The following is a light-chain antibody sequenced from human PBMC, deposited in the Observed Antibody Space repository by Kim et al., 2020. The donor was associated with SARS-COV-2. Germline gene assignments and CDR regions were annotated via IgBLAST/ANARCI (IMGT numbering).Light chain of an antibody. Sequence: SPGETATRSCRASQSVSGTYLAWYQHKPGQAPRLLIYGASSRATGIPDRFSGSGSGTDFTLTISRLEPEDFAVYYCQQYGSSPRTFGQGTKVDIK. V-gene: IGKV3-20*01. J-gene: IGKJ1*01. CDR3: QQYGSSPRT. CDR2: GAS. CDR1: QSVSGTY.